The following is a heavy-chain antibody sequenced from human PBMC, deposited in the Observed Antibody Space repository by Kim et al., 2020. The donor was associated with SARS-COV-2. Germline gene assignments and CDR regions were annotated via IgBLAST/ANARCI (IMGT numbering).Heavy chain of an antibody. CDR3: VKSIRLGIAAPGGD. J-gene: IGHJ1*01. D-gene: IGHD6-13*01. V-gene: IGHV3-9*01. Sequence: GGSLRLSCVASGFTFDDYAMHWVRQAPGKGLEWVSGINWNSGTIGYADSVKGRFTISRDNAKNSLYLQMHSLRTADAALYYCVKSIRLGIAAPGGDWGQ. CDR1: GFTFDDYA. CDR2: INWNSGTI.